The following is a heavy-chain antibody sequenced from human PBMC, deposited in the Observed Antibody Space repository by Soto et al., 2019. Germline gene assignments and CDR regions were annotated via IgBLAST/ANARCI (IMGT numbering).Heavy chain of an antibody. CDR1: GFTFSSYA. CDR3: AKDGYSSSWLPPPGGWFDP. CDR2: ISGSGGST. V-gene: IGHV3-23*01. D-gene: IGHD6-13*01. Sequence: LRLSCAASGFTFSSYAMSWVRQAPGKGLEWVSAISGSGGSTYYADSVKGRFTISRDNSKNTLYLQMNSLRAEDTAVYYCAKDGYSSSWLPPPGGWFDPWGQGTLVTVSS. J-gene: IGHJ5*02.